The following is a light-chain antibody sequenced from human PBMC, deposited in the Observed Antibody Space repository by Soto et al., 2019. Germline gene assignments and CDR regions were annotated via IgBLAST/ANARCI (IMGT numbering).Light chain of an antibody. V-gene: IGKV3-15*01. J-gene: IGKJ4*01. CDR2: GAS. Sequence: EVLMTQSPATVSVSPGDSATLTCRASQSVYNNLAWYQQKPGQAPRLLSYGASTRATGLPVRFSGSGSGTEFTLTISDLQSEDSAVYFCQQYNNWPPLTFGGGTKVEI. CDR3: QQYNNWPPLT. CDR1: QSVYNN.